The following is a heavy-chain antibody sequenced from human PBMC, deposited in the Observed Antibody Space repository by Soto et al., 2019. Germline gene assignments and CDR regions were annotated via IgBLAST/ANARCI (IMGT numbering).Heavy chain of an antibody. CDR3: ARDPVAGTYYYYGMDV. V-gene: IGHV3-30-3*01. CDR1: GFTFSSYA. Sequence: QVQLVESGGGVVQSGRSLRLSCAASGFTFSSYAMHWVRQAPGKGLEWVAVISYDGSNKYYADSVKGRFTISRDNSKNTLYLQMNSLRAEDTAVYYCARDPVAGTYYYYGMDVWGQGTTVTVSS. J-gene: IGHJ6*02. CDR2: ISYDGSNK. D-gene: IGHD6-19*01.